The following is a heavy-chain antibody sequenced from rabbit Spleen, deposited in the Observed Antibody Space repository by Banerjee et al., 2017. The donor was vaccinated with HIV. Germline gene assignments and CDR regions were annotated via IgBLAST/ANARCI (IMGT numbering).Heavy chain of an antibody. V-gene: IGHV1S40*01. Sequence: QSLEESGGDLVKPGASLTLTCTASGFTMSSSDWIYWVRQAPGKGLEWIGYIDPIFGTTYYASWAKGRFTISKTSSTTVTLQMTSLTAADTATYFCARDGTGGSYFALWGPGTLVTVS. CDR1: GFTMSSSDW. D-gene: IGHD8-1*01. CDR3: ARDGTGGSYFAL. CDR2: IDPIFGTT. J-gene: IGHJ4*01.